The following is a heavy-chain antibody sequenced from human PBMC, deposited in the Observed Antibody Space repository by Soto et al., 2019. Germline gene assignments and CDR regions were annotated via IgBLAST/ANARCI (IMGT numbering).Heavy chain of an antibody. D-gene: IGHD3-22*01. V-gene: IGHV1-2*02. CDR2: INPNSGGT. J-gene: IGHJ4*02. Sequence: ASVKVSCKASGYTFTGYYMHWVRQAPGQGLEWMGWINPNSGGTNYAQKFQGRVTMTRDTSISTAYMEPSRLRSDDTAVYYCARPSSGYYYVVGYWGQGTLVTVSS. CDR3: ARPSSGYYYVVGY. CDR1: GYTFTGYY.